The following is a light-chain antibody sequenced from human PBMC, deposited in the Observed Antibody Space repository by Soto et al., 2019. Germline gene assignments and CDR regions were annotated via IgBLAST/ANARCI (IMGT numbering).Light chain of an antibody. J-gene: IGKJ2*01. V-gene: IGKV1-39*01. CDR3: QQSYSTPYT. CDR1: QSMSSY. Sequence: DIQMTQSPSSLSASVGDRVTITCRASQSMSSYLDWYQQKPGKAPELLIFAASSLHSGVPSRFSGSGSGRDFTLNISSLQPEDFATYYCQQSYSTPYTCGQGTKLEIK. CDR2: AAS.